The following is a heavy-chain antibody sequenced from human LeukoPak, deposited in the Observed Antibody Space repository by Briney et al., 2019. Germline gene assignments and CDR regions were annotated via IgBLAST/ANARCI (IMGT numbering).Heavy chain of an antibody. CDR2: IYSGGST. V-gene: IGHV3-66*02. J-gene: IGHJ4*02. CDR1: GFTVSSNY. Sequence: GGSLRLSRAASGFTVSSNYMSWVRQAPGKGLEWVSVIYSGGSTYYADSVKGRFTISRDNSKNTLYLQMNSLRAEDTAVYYCARDRGGGYYDSTSDYWGQGTLVTVSS. D-gene: IGHD3-22*01. CDR3: ARDRGGGYYDSTSDY.